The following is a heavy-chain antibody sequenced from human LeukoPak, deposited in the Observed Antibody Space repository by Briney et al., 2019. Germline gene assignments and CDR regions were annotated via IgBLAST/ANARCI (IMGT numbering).Heavy chain of an antibody. D-gene: IGHD2-2*01. V-gene: IGHV1-18*01. Sequence: GASVKVSCKASGYTFTSYGISWVRQAPGQGLEWMGWISAYNGNTNYAQKLQGRVTMTTDTSTSTAYMELRGLRSDETAVYYCARDLYCSSTSCRPNNWFDPWGQGTLVTVSS. J-gene: IGHJ5*02. CDR1: GYTFTSYG. CDR3: ARDLYCSSTSCRPNNWFDP. CDR2: ISAYNGNT.